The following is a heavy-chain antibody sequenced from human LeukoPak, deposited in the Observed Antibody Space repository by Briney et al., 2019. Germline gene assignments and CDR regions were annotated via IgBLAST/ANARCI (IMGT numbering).Heavy chain of an antibody. CDR3: ARAKRGYSYGDPFDY. CDR1: GGSISSGDYY. J-gene: IGHJ4*02. D-gene: IGHD5-18*01. CDR2: IYYSGST. V-gene: IGHV4-30-4*01. Sequence: SQTLSLTCTVSGGSISSGDYYWSWIRQPPGKGLEWIGYIYYSGSTYYNPSLKSRVTISVDTSKNQFSLKLSSVTAADTAVYYCARAKRGYSYGDPFDYWGQGTLVTVSS.